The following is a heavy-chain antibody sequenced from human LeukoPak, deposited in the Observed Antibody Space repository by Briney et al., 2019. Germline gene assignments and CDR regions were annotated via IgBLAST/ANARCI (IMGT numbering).Heavy chain of an antibody. CDR1: GFTFSIYA. Sequence: GGSLRLSCAASGFTFSIYAMLCLRHPPGKGLVCVSAISGSGGSTYYADSVKGRLTISRDNSKNTLYLKMNSAKTEDKGVDCCAKLARYVPGSPIDYWGQGTLVTVSS. V-gene: IGHV3-23*01. J-gene: IGHJ4*02. CDR3: AKLARYVPGSPIDY. D-gene: IGHD3-10*01. CDR2: ISGSGGST.